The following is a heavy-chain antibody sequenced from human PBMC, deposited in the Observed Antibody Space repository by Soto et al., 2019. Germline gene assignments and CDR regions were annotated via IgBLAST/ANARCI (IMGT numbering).Heavy chain of an antibody. J-gene: IGHJ5*02. V-gene: IGHV4-30-4*08. D-gene: IGHD2-21*02. CDR3: ARRPSHGLIDP. Sequence: PSETLSLTCTVSGGSISNGAYYWGWIRQLPGKGLEWIIYIHYSGTTNYNPSLRSRVTISLDTSKNQFSLKLSSVTAADTAVYYCARRPSHGLIDPWGRGTLVTVSS. CDR1: GGSISNGAYY. CDR2: IHYSGTT.